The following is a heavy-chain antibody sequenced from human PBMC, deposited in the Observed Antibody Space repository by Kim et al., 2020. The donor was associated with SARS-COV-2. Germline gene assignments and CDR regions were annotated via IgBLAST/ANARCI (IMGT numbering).Heavy chain of an antibody. J-gene: IGHJ4*02. D-gene: IGHD3-10*01. V-gene: IGHV1-58*01. CDR2: SGST. CDR3: AAGTQLNY. Sequence: SGSTNYAQKFQERVTITRDMSTSTAYMELSSLRSEDTAVYYCAAGTQLNYWGQGTLVTVSS.